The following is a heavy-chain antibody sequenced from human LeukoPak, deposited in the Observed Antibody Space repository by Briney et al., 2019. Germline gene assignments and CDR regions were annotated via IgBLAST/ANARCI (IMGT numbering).Heavy chain of an antibody. Sequence: ASVKVSCKASGYTFTSYAMHWVRQAPGQRREWMGWINAGNGNTKYSQKFQGRVTITRDTSASTAYMELSSLRSEDTAVYYCARAGVIARNWFDAWGQGTLVTVSS. J-gene: IGHJ5*02. CDR3: ARAGVIARNWFDA. V-gene: IGHV1-3*01. CDR1: GYTFTSYA. D-gene: IGHD3-16*02. CDR2: INAGNGNT.